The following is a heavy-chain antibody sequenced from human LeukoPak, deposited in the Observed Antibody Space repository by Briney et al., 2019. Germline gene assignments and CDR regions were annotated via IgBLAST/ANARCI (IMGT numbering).Heavy chain of an antibody. CDR3: AKDRQWLVRGLFDY. D-gene: IGHD6-19*01. J-gene: IGHJ4*02. Sequence: GGSLRLSCAASGFTFSSYGMHWVRQAAGKGLEWVAGISYHGITPFYADSVNGRFTISRDNSKNPLYLQMNSLRAEDTAVYYCAKDRQWLVRGLFDYWGQGTLVTVSS. CDR2: ISYHGITP. CDR1: GFTFSSYG. V-gene: IGHV3-30*18.